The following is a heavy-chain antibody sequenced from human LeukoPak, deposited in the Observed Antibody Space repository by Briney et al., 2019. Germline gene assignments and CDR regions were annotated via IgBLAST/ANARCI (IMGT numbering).Heavy chain of an antibody. CDR2: ISGSGGTT. Sequence: PGGSLRLSCAASGFTFSTSDMGWVRQAPGEGLEWVSSISGSGGTTFYADSVKGRFTISRDNSKNTLYLQMNSLSPADTAVYYCAKFRARGAFDIWGQGTMVTVSS. CDR1: GFTFSTSD. CDR3: AKFRARGAFDI. V-gene: IGHV3-23*01. J-gene: IGHJ3*02.